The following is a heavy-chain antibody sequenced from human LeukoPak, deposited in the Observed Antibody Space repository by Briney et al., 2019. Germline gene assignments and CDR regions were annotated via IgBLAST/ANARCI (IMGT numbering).Heavy chain of an antibody. CDR2: IKSKTDGGTT. CDR1: GFTFSNAW. J-gene: IGHJ4*02. V-gene: IGHV3-15*01. Sequence: GGSLRLSCAASGFTFSNAWMSWVRQAPGKGLEWVGRIKSKTDGGTTDYAAPVKGRFTISRDDSKNTLYLQMNSLRAEDTAVYYCAKDLCSSTSCGHFDYWGQGTLVTVSS. D-gene: IGHD2-2*01. CDR3: AKDLCSSTSCGHFDY.